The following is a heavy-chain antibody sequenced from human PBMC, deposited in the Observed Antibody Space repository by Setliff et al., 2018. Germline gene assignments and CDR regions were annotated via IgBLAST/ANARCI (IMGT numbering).Heavy chain of an antibody. J-gene: IGHJ4*02. CDR1: GGSFSNYY. Sequence: SETLSLTCTVYGGSFSNYYWSWIRQPPGRGLEWIGESNHGGSTSYNPSLKSRLTISVDASTNQFSLKLYSVTAADTAVYYCRYWSGYYNNDYWGQGTLVTVSS. V-gene: IGHV4-34*01. CDR2: SNHGGST. CDR3: RYWSGYYNNDY. D-gene: IGHD3-3*01.